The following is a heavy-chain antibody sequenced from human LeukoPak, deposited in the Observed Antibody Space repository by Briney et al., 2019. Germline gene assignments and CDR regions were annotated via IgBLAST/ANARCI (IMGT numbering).Heavy chain of an antibody. J-gene: IGHJ6*02. D-gene: IGHD6-6*01. V-gene: IGHV3-15*01. CDR1: GSTFANAW. Sequence: GGSLRLSCAVSGSTFANAWMSWVRQAPGKGLEWVGHIKRKIDGGTTDYAAPVKRRFSISRDDSKKTLYLQMNSLKTEDTAVYYCARSPTMDVWGQGTTVTVSS. CDR2: IKRKIDGGTT. CDR3: ARSPTMDV.